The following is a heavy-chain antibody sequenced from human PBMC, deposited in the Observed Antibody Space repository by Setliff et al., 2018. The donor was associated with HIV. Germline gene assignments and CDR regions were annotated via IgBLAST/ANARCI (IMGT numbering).Heavy chain of an antibody. Sequence: GGSLRLSCAASGFRIQDHTMTWVRQAPGKGLEWICGINWNGDSTNYADSVKGRFDISRDNSKNSLYLQMSSLRAEDTAFYYCATGGGGSSGSRWFDYWGRGTLVTVSS. D-gene: IGHD2-15*01. V-gene: IGHV3-20*04. CDR2: INWNGDST. J-gene: IGHJ4*02. CDR1: GFRIQDHT. CDR3: ATGGGGSSGSRWFDY.